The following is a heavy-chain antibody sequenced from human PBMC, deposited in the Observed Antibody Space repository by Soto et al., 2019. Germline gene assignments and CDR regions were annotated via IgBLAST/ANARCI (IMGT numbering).Heavy chain of an antibody. CDR1: GGTFSSYA. CDR3: ARDLPEDYPAWA. Sequence: QGQLVQSGAEMKRTGSSVKVSCKASGGTFSSYAITWVRQAPGQGPVWIGGIIPLFGTTTYAPSFQGRVTLTADNSAAAAYLELRSLTSDDTAVYYCARDLPEDYPAWAWGQGTLVTVSS. D-gene: IGHD3-16*01. V-gene: IGHV1-69*14. J-gene: IGHJ4*02. CDR2: IIPLFGTT.